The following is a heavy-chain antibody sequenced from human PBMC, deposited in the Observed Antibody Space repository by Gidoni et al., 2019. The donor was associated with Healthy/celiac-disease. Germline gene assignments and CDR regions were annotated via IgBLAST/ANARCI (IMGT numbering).Heavy chain of an antibody. Sequence: QVQLVQSGAEVKKPGASVKVSCKASGYTFPSYDINWVRQATGQGLEWMGWMNPNSGNTGYAQKFQGRVTMTRNTSISTAYMELSSLRSEDTAVDYCARGISIAARPYYYYGMDVWGQGTTVTVSS. CDR2: MNPNSGNT. D-gene: IGHD6-6*01. CDR3: ARGISIAARPYYYYGMDV. CDR1: GYTFPSYD. V-gene: IGHV1-8*01. J-gene: IGHJ6*02.